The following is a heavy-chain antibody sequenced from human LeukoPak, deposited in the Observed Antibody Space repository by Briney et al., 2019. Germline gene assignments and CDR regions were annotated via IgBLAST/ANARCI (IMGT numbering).Heavy chain of an antibody. V-gene: IGHV1-18*01. CDR3: ARDRSGIAVAGRRGNNWFDP. CDR1: GYTFTSYG. D-gene: IGHD6-19*01. Sequence: GASVKVSCKASGYTFTSYGISWVRQAPGQGLEWMGWISAYNGNTNYAQKLQGRVTMTTDTSTSTAYMELRSLRSDDTAVYYCARDRSGIAVAGRRGNNWFDPWGQGTLVTVSS. CDR2: ISAYNGNT. J-gene: IGHJ5*02.